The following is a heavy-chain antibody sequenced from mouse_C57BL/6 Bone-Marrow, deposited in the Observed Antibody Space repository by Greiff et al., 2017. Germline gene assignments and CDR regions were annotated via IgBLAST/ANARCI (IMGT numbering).Heavy chain of an antibody. D-gene: IGHD1-1*01. CDR1: GYTFTDYY. Sequence: EVQLQQSGPELVKPGASVKISCKASGYTFTDYYMNWVKQSQGKSLEWIGDINPNNGGTSYNQKFKGKATLTVDKSSSTAYMELRSLTSEDSAVYYCARCGTTVLYYFDYWGQGTTLPVSS. J-gene: IGHJ2*01. CDR2: INPNNGGT. V-gene: IGHV1-26*01. CDR3: ARCGTTVLYYFDY.